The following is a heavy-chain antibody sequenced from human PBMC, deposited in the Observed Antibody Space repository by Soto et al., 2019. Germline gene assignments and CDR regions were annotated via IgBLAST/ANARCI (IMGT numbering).Heavy chain of an antibody. CDR2: ISGSGGST. D-gene: IGHD3-22*01. Sequence: TGGSLRLSCAASGFTFSSYAMSWVRQAPGKGLEWVSAISGSGGSTYYADSVKGRFTISRDNSKNTLYLQMNSLRAEDTAVYYCARGDGDYYDGNGYLGRHWGQGTLVTVSS. CDR3: ARGDGDYYDGNGYLGRH. V-gene: IGHV3-23*01. CDR1: GFTFSSYA. J-gene: IGHJ4*02.